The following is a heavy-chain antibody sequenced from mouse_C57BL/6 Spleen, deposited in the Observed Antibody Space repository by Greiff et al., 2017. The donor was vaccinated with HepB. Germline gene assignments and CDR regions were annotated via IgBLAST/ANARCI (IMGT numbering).Heavy chain of an antibody. CDR1: GFTFSSYA. D-gene: IGHD2-3*01. CDR3: ARDGDYDGYYVFAY. V-gene: IGHV5-4*01. J-gene: IGHJ3*01. Sequence: EVQLVESGGGLVKPGGSLKLSCAASGFTFSSYAMSWVRQTPEKRLEWVATISDGGSYTYYPDNVKGRFTISRDNAKNTLYLQMSHLKSEDTAMYYCARDGDYDGYYVFAYWGQGTLVTVSA. CDR2: ISDGGSYT.